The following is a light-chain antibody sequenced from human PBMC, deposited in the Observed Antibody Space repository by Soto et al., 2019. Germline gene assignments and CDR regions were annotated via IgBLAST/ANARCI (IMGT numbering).Light chain of an antibody. V-gene: IGLV1-51*01. CDR1: SSNIGNNY. CDR3: GTWDSSLSAGEVV. J-gene: IGLJ2*01. CDR2: DNN. Sequence: QSVLTQPPSVSAAPGQKVTISCSGSSSNIGNNYVSWYQQLPGTAPKLLIYDNNKRPSGIPDRFSGSKSGTSATLGITGLQTGDEADYYRGTWDSSLSAGEVVFGGGTQLTVL.